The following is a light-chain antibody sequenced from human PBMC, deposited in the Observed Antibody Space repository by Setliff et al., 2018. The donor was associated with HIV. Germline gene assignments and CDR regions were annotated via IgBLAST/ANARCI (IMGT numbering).Light chain of an antibody. Sequence: QSVLTQPASVSGSPGQSITISCTGISSDVGNYNYVSWYQEHPGKAPKLMIYDVSKRPSGVSNLFSGSKSGNTASLTISGLQAEDEADYHCGSYTGRSTFVFGTGTKVTVL. V-gene: IGLV2-14*01. CDR3: GSYTGRSTFV. J-gene: IGLJ1*01. CDR1: SSDVGNYNY. CDR2: DVS.